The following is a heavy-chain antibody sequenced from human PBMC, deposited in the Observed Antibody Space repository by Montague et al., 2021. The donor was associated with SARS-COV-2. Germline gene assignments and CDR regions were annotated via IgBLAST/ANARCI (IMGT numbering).Heavy chain of an antibody. CDR1: GFTFSSYG. Sequence: SLRLSCAASGFTFSSYGMHWVRQAPGKGLEWVAVIWYDGSNKYXXXSXXXRFXISRDNSKNTLYLQMNSLRAEDTAVYYCAGESGVLWFGGPNWFDPWGQGTLVTVSS. J-gene: IGHJ5*02. V-gene: IGHV3-33*01. CDR3: AGESGVLWFGGPNWFDP. D-gene: IGHD3-10*01. CDR2: IWYDGSNK.